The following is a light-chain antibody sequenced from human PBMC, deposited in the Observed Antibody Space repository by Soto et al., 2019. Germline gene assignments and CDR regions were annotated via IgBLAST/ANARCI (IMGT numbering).Light chain of an antibody. CDR2: DVS. Sequence: EIVLTQSPATLSLSPGERATLSCRASQSVSSYLAWYQQKPGQAPRLLIYDVSNRATGIPARFSGSGSGTDCTLTISSLEPEDFAVYYCQQRSNWPRFTFGPGTKVDIK. J-gene: IGKJ3*01. V-gene: IGKV3-11*01. CDR1: QSVSSY. CDR3: QQRSNWPRFT.